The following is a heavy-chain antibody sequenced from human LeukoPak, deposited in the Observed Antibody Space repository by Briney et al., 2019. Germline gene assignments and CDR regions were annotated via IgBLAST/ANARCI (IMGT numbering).Heavy chain of an antibody. V-gene: IGHV4-34*01. CDR3: AREGGYYYDSSGYSTE. J-gene: IGHJ4*02. CDR2: INHSGST. D-gene: IGHD3-22*01. CDR1: GGSFSGYY. Sequence: SETLSLTCAVYGGSFSGYYWSWIRQPPGKGLEWIGEINHSGSTNYNPSLKSRVTISVDTSKNQFSLKLSSVTAADTAVYYCAREGGYYYDSSGYSTEWGQGTLVTVSS.